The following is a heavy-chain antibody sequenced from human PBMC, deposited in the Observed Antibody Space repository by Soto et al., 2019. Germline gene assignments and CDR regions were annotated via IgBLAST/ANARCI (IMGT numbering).Heavy chain of an antibody. V-gene: IGHV6-1*01. CDR1: GDSVSSNTAS. D-gene: IGHD5-12*01. J-gene: IGHJ5*02. CDR2: TYFRSKWYN. Sequence: PSQTLSLPCAISGDSVSSNTASRNWIRQSPSRGLEWLGRTYFRSKWYNDYAVSVKSRIIINPDTSNNQFSLQLNSVTPEDTAVYFCAKGDNLGPKTGYAFDPWGQGIMVTVSS. CDR3: AKGDNLGPKTGYAFDP.